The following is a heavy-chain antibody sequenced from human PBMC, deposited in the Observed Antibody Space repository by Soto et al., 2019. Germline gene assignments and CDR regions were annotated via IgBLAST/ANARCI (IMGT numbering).Heavy chain of an antibody. D-gene: IGHD2-21*02. CDR3: ARDLWGYCGTDCYPLDV. J-gene: IGHJ6*02. Sequence: QVKLQESGPGLVKPSETLSLTCTVSGGTISRYYWSWIRQPPGKGLEWIGYMYNTGSTVYNPSFKRRVTISVDTSKNQFSLKLNSVTAADTAVYYCARDLWGYCGTDCYPLDVWGQGTTVTVSS. V-gene: IGHV4-59*01. CDR1: GGTISRYY. CDR2: MYNTGST.